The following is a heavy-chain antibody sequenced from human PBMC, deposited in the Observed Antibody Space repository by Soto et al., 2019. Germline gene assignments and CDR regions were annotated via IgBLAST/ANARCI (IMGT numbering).Heavy chain of an antibody. CDR3: ARGANFEGFDY. Sequence: SETLSLTCTVSGGSISSYYWIWIRQPPGKGLEWIGYIYYSGSTNYNPSLKSRVTISVDTSKNQFSLKLSSVTAADTAVYYCARGANFEGFDYWGQGTLVTVSS. CDR1: GGSISSYY. V-gene: IGHV4-59*01. J-gene: IGHJ4*02. CDR2: IYYSGST.